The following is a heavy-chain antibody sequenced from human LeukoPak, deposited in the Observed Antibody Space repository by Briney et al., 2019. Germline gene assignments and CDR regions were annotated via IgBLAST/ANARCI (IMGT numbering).Heavy chain of an antibody. D-gene: IGHD2-2*01. CDR3: AKGRDSTSCYDN. CDR2: ISGSGGGT. J-gene: IGHJ4*02. Sequence: GGSLRLSCAASGFTFINYAMSWVRQAPGKGLEWVSAISGSGGGTYYADSVKGRFTISRDNSKNMLFLQMNSLRAEDTAVYYCAKGRDSTSCYDNWGQGTLVTVSS. V-gene: IGHV3-23*01. CDR1: GFTFINYA.